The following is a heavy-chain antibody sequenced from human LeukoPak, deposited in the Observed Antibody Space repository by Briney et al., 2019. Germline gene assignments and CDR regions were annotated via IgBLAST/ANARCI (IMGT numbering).Heavy chain of an antibody. V-gene: IGHV4-34*01. CDR2: INHSGST. CDR3: ARGRGGYDCGGDCYYDY. D-gene: IGHD2-21*02. CDR1: GGSISSYY. J-gene: IGHJ4*02. Sequence: SETLSLTCTVSGGSISSYYWSWIRQPPGKGLEWIGEINHSGSTNYNPSLKSRVTISVDTSKNQFSLKLSSVTAADTAVYYCARGRGGYDCGGDCYYDYWGQGTLVTVSS.